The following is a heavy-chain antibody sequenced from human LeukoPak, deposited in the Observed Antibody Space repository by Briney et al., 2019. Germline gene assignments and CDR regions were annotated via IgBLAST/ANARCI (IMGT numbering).Heavy chain of an antibody. V-gene: IGHV3-11*01. CDR1: GFTFSNAW. Sequence: PGGSLRLSCAASGFTFSNAWMSWVRQAPGKGLEWVSYISSSGSTIYYADSVKGRFTISRDNAKNSLYLQMNSLRAEDTAVYYCRPYYYDSSGYYDYWGQGTLVTVSS. D-gene: IGHD3-22*01. CDR3: RPYYYDSSGYYDY. CDR2: ISSSGSTI. J-gene: IGHJ4*02.